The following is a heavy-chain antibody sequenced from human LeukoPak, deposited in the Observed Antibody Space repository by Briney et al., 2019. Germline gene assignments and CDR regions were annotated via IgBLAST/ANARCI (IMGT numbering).Heavy chain of an antibody. J-gene: IGHJ5*02. CDR1: GGSFSGYY. V-gene: IGHV4-34*01. CDR2: INHSGST. CDR3: ARETYYYDSSGYLTS. Sequence: SSETLSLTCAVYGGSFSGYYWSWIRQPPGKGLEWIGEINHSGSTNYNPSLKSRVTISVDTSKNQFSLKLSSVTAADTAVYYCARETYYYDSSGYLTSWGQGTLVTVSS. D-gene: IGHD3-22*01.